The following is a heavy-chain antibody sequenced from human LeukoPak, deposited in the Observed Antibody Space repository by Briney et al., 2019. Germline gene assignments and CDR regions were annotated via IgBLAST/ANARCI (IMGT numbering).Heavy chain of an antibody. D-gene: IGHD3-22*01. CDR2: ISYDGGNK. CDR3: ARGPDPYYYDSSGQGLDY. CDR1: GFTFSSYA. V-gene: IGHV3-30-3*01. J-gene: IGHJ4*02. Sequence: GGSLRLSCAASGFTFSSYAMHWVRQAPGKGLEWVAVISYDGGNKYYAGSVKGRFTISRDNSKNTLYLQMNSLRAEDTAVYYCARGPDPYYYDSSGQGLDYWGQGTLVTVSS.